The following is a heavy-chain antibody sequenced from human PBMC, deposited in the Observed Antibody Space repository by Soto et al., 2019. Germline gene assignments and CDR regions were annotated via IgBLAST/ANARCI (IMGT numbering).Heavy chain of an antibody. CDR1: GASISSDIYY. CDR2: IYYTGGT. CDR3: ASTSYFDNSGSAY. Sequence: SETLSLTCTVSGASISSDIYYWSWIRQPPGKGLEWIGYIYYTGGTYYNPSLKSRVIISIDKSKNQFSLNLNSVTAADTAVYYCASTSYFDNSGSAYWGQGALVTVSS. D-gene: IGHD3-22*01. J-gene: IGHJ4*02. V-gene: IGHV4-30-4*01.